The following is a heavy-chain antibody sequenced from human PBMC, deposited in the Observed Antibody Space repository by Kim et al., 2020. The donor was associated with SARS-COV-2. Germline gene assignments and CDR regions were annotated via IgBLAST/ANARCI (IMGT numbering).Heavy chain of an antibody. CDR3: ARDDYGDYVGWFDP. CDR2: IYTSGST. J-gene: IGHJ5*02. D-gene: IGHD4-17*01. CDR1: GGSISSGSYY. Sequence: SETLSLTCTVSGGSISSGSYYWSWIRQPAGKGLEWIGRIYTSGSTNYNPSLKSRVTISVDTSKNQFSLKLSSVTAADTAVYYCARDDYGDYVGWFDPWGQGTLVTVSS. V-gene: IGHV4-61*02.